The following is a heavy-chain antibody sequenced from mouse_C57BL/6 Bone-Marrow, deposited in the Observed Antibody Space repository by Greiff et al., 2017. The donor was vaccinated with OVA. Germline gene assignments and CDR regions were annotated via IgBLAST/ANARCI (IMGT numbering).Heavy chain of an antibody. CDR2: INPNNGGT. Sequence: VQLQQSGPELVKPGASVKISCKASGYTFTDYYMNWVKQSHGKSLEWIGDINPNNGGTSYNQKFKGKATLTVDKSSSTAYMELRSLTSEDSAVYYCARRGDTYGSSSFDYWGQGTTLTVSS. CDR1: GYTFTDYY. D-gene: IGHD1-1*01. CDR3: ARRGDTYGSSSFDY. V-gene: IGHV1-26*01. J-gene: IGHJ2*01.